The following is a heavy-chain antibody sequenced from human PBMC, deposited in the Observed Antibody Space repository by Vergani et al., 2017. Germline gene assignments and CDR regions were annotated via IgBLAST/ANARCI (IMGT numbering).Heavy chain of an antibody. D-gene: IGHD6-19*01. CDR3: ARHSTVEWLVKLGWIDP. V-gene: IGHV4-39*01. Sequence: QLQLQESGPGLVKPSATLSLTCSVSAAFIRSSNSYWGWIRQPPGKGLEWIASIYYSGSTYYNPSLKSRVTISVDTSKNQFSLKLSSVTAADTAVYFCARHSTVEWLVKLGWIDPWGQGILVTVSS. CDR2: IYYSGST. J-gene: IGHJ5*02. CDR1: AAFIRSSNSY.